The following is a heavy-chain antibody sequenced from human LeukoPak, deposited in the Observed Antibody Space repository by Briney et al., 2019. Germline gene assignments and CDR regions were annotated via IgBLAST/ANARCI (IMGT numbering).Heavy chain of an antibody. Sequence: GGSLRLSCAASGFTVSSNYMSWVRQAPGKGLEWVANIKQDGSEKYYVDSVKGRFTISRDNAKNTLSLQMNSLRAEDTAVYYCARDLWFGELDDFDYWGQGTLVTVSS. CDR2: IKQDGSEK. D-gene: IGHD3-10*01. V-gene: IGHV3-7*01. CDR1: GFTVSSNY. J-gene: IGHJ4*02. CDR3: ARDLWFGELDDFDY.